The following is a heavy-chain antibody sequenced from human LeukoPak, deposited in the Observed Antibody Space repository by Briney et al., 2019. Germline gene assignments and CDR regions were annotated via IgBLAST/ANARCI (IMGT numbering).Heavy chain of an antibody. CDR3: ARALNYYFGMDV. CDR1: GGSISTYY. J-gene: IGHJ6*02. CDR2: IYYSGST. V-gene: IGHV4-59*01. Sequence: SETLSLTCTVSGGSISTYYWSWMRQPPGRGLEWIGYIYYSGSTNHNPSLQSRVTISVDTSKNQFSLKLNSVTAADTAVYYCARALNYYFGMDVWGQGTTVTVSS.